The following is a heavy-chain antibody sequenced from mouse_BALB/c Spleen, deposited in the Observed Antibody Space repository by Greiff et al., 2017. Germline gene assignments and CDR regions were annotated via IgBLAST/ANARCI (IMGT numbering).Heavy chain of an antibody. CDR3: NAPITSMDY. CDR1: GFNIKDYY. J-gene: IGHJ4*01. V-gene: IGHV14-4*02. CDR2: IDPENGDT. D-gene: IGHD1-1*01. Sequence: VHVKQSGAELVRSGASVKLSCTASGFNIKDYYMHWVKQRPEQGLEWIGWIDPENGDTEYAPKFQGKATMTADTSSNTAYLQLSSLTSEDTAVYYCNAPITSMDYWGQGTSVTVSS.